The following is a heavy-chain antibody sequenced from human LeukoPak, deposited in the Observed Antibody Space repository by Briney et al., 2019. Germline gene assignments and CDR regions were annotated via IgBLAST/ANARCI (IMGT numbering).Heavy chain of an antibody. CDR3: ARNFNHFDY. J-gene: IGHJ4*02. CDR2: ISYDGRNK. D-gene: IGHD1-14*01. Sequence: GGSLRLSCAASGFTFSSYAMHWVRQAPGKGLEWVAVISYDGRNKYYTDSAKGRFPISRDNSKNTLYLQMNSLRAEDTAVYYCARNFNHFDYWGQGTLVTVSS. CDR1: GFTFSSYA. V-gene: IGHV3-30*04.